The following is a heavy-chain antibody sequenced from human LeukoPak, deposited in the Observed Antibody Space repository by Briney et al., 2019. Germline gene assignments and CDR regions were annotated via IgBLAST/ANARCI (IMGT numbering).Heavy chain of an antibody. D-gene: IGHD5-18*01. CDR1: GGSISSYY. J-gene: IGHJ4*02. CDR2: IYYSGST. V-gene: IGHV4-59*01. Sequence: PSETLSLTCTVSGGSISSYYWSWIRQAPGKGLEWIGYIYYSGSTNYNPSLKSRVTISVGTSKNQFSLKLNSVTAADTAVYYCARDSEYNYSFDYWGQGTLVTVSS. CDR3: ARDSEYNYSFDY.